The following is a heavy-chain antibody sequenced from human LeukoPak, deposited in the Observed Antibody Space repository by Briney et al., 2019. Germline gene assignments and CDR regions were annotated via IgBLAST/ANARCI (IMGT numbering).Heavy chain of an antibody. V-gene: IGHV1-69*05. Sequence: SVKVSCKASGGTFSSYAISWVRQAPGQGLEWMGGIIPIFGTANYAQKFQGRVTITTDESTSTAYMELSSLRSEDTAVYYCAREFGGQLALDYWGQGTLVTVSS. J-gene: IGHJ4*02. CDR2: IIPIFGTA. CDR3: AREFGGQLALDY. D-gene: IGHD6-6*01. CDR1: GGTFSSYA.